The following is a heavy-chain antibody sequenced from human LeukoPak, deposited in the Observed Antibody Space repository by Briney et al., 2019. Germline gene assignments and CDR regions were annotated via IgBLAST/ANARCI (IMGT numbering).Heavy chain of an antibody. D-gene: IGHD3-22*01. J-gene: IGHJ4*02. CDR3: ARGPPPYYYDSSGYYYFDY. CDR1: GGSFSGYY. CDR2: INHSGST. Sequence: SETLSLTCAVYGGSFSGYYWSWIRQPPGKGLEWIGEINHSGSTNYNPSLKSRVTISVDTSKNQFFLKLSSVTAADTAVYYCARGPPPYYYDSSGYYYFDYWGQGTLVTVSS. V-gene: IGHV4-34*01.